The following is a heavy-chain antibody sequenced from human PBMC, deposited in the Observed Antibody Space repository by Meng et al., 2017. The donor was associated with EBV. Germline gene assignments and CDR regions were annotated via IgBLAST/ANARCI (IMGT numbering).Heavy chain of an antibody. V-gene: IGHV4-34*01. J-gene: IGHJ4*02. D-gene: IGHD5-24*01. CDR3: ARGRWLQPGSYFDY. CDR1: GGSFSGYY. Sequence: QVHVQQWGAGLLKPSETLSLTCAVYGGSFSGYYWSWIRQPPGKGLEWIGEINHSGSTNYNPSLKSRVTISVDTSKNQFSLKLSSVTAADTAVYYCARGRWLQPGSYFDYWGQGTLVTVSS. CDR2: INHSGST.